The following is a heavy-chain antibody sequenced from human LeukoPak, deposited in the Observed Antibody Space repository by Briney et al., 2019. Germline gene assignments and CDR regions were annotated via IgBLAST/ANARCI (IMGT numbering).Heavy chain of an antibody. Sequence: GGSVKVSCTASGVTFSSYAISWVRQAPGQGLEWMGRIIPIIGIANYAQKFQGRVTITADKSTSKAYMELSSLRSEDTAVYYCARDDHYYDSSGYKYWGQGTLVTVSS. V-gene: IGHV1-69*04. CDR3: ARDDHYYDSSGYKY. CDR2: IIPIIGIA. J-gene: IGHJ4*02. D-gene: IGHD3-22*01. CDR1: GVTFSSYA.